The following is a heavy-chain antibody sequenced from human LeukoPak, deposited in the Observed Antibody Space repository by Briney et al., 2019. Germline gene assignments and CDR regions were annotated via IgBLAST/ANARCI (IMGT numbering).Heavy chain of an antibody. J-gene: IGHJ4*02. CDR1: GGSFSGYY. V-gene: IGHV4-34*01. CDR2: INHSGCT. D-gene: IGHD6-19*01. Sequence: NPSETLSLTCAVYGGSFSGYYWSWIRQPPGKGLEWIGEINHSGCTNYSPSLKSRVTISVDTSKNQFSLKLSSVTAADTAVYYCARRFGRDGWYVDYWGQGTLVTVSS. CDR3: ARRFGRDGWYVDY.